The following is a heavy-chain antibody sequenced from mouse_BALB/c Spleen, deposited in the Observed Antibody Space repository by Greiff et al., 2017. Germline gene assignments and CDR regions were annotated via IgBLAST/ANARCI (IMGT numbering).Heavy chain of an antibody. D-gene: IGHD2-1*01. V-gene: IGHV1-31*01. Sequence: VQLKQSGPELVKPGASVKISCKASGYSFTGYYMHWVKQSHVKSLEWIGRINPYNGATSYNQNFKDKASLTVDKSSSTAYMELHSLTSEDSAVYYCARSRGNYGGYFDDWGQGTTLTVSS. CDR2: INPYNGAT. J-gene: IGHJ2*01. CDR3: ARSRGNYGGYFDD. CDR1: GYSFTGYY.